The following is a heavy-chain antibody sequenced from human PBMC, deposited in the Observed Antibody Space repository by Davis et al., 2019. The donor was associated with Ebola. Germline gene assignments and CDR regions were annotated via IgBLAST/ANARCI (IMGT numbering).Heavy chain of an antibody. CDR2: IKQDGSEK. D-gene: IGHD3-3*01. V-gene: IGHV3-7*01. CDR1: GFTFSSYW. Sequence: GESLKISCAASGFTFSSYWMSWVRQAPGKGLEWVANIKQDGSEKYYVDSVKGRFTISRDNAKNSLYLQMNSLRAEDTAVYYCGVTIFGVVTYWGQGTLVTVSS. CDR3: GVTIFGVVTY. J-gene: IGHJ4*02.